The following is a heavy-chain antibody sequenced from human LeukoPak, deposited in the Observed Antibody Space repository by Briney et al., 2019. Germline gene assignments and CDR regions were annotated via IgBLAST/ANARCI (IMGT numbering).Heavy chain of an antibody. V-gene: IGHV4-59*01. J-gene: IGHJ4*02. CDR3: ARSSLDWLLKDY. CDR1: GGSISSYY. Sequence: SETLSLTCTVSGGSISSYYWSWIRQPPGKGLEWIGYIYYSGSTNYNPSLKSRVTISVDTSKNQFSLKLSSVTAADTAVYYCARSSLDWLLKDYWGQGTLATVSS. CDR2: IYYSGST. D-gene: IGHD3-9*01.